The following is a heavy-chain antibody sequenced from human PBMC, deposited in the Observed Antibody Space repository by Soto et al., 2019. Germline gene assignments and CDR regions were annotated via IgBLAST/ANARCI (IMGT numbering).Heavy chain of an antibody. V-gene: IGHV3-23*01. Sequence: GGSLRLSCAASGFTFSSYATSWVRQAPGKGLEWVSAISGSGGSTYYADSVKGRFTISRDNSKNTLYLQMNSLRAEDTAVYYCAKDRYLSIVDIAVVVAAAFDIWGQGTMVTVSS. CDR2: ISGSGGST. D-gene: IGHD2-15*01. J-gene: IGHJ3*02. CDR3: AKDRYLSIVDIAVVVAAAFDI. CDR1: GFTFSSYA.